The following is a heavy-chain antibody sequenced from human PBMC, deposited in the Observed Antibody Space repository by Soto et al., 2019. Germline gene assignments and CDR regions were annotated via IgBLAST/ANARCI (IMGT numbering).Heavy chain of an antibody. V-gene: IGHV3-11*05. CDR1: GFTFSDYN. CDR3: VRDRFNIGGIDV. J-gene: IGHJ6*01. Sequence: HVQLVDSGGDLVKPGGSLRLSCEASGFTFSDYNMNWIRQAPGKGLELVSYISSSSSYTKYADSEKGRFTISRDNAKNSLYLQINSLRADDTAVYYCVRDRFNIGGIDVWGQGSTVTVSS. D-gene: IGHD5-12*01. CDR2: ISSSSSYT.